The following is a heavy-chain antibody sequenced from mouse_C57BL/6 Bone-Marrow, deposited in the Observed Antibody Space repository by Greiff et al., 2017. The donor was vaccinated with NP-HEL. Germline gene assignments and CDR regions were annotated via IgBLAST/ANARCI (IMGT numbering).Heavy chain of an antibody. Sequence: QVHVKQPGAELVRPGSSVKLSCKASGYTFTSYWMDWVKQRPGQGLEWIGNIYPSDSETHYNQKFKDKATLTVDKSSSTAYMQLSSLTSEDSAVYYCARLFTTVVSPFGYWGQGTLVTVSA. D-gene: IGHD1-1*01. J-gene: IGHJ3*01. V-gene: IGHV1-61*01. CDR2: IYPSDSET. CDR3: ARLFTTVVSPFGY. CDR1: GYTFTSYW.